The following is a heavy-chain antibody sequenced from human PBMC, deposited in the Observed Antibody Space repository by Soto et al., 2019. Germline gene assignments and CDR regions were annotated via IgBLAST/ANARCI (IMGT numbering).Heavy chain of an antibody. CDR2: IYYSGST. V-gene: IGHV4-31*03. CDR3: ARAPPRRQGTSSGWPDPTSFQH. J-gene: IGHJ1*01. CDR1: GGSISNGGYY. Sequence: SETLSLTCTVSGGSISNGGYYWSWIRQHPGKGLEWIGYIYYSGSTYYNPSLKSRVTISVDTSKNQCSLKLSSVTAADTAVYYCARAPPRRQGTSSGWPDPTSFQHWGQGTLVTVSS. D-gene: IGHD6-19*01.